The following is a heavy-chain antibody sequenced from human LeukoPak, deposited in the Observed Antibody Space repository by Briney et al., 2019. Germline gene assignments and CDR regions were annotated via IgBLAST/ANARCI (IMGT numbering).Heavy chain of an antibody. Sequence: PSETLSLTCTVSGGSISSYYWSWIRHPPGKGLEWIGYISDSGSTNYNPSLKSRVTISVDTSKNQFSLKLSSVTAADTAVYYCARDMVVVAANSHEYNWFDPWGQGTLVTVSS. CDR3: ARDMVVVAANSHEYNWFDP. D-gene: IGHD2-15*01. CDR2: ISDSGST. V-gene: IGHV4-59*01. J-gene: IGHJ5*02. CDR1: GGSISSYY.